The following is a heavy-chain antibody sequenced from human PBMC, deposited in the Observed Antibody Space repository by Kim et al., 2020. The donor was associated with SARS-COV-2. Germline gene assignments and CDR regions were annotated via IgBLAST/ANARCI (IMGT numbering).Heavy chain of an antibody. V-gene: IGHV4-4*07. CDR1: GGSISIYY. Sequence: SETLSLTCTVSGGSISIYYWSWIRQPAGKGLEWIGRIYTTGSTNYNPSLRSRVTLSVDTSKNQFSLKLSSVTAADTAVYYCARGKAVGGICYFDYWGQGTLVTVSS. D-gene: IGHD6-13*01. J-gene: IGHJ4*02. CDR2: IYTTGST. CDR3: ARGKAVGGICYFDY.